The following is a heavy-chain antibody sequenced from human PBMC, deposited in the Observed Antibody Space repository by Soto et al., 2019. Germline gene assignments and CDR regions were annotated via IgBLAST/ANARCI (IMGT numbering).Heavy chain of an antibody. Sequence: SETLSLTCTVSGGSISSYYWSWIRQPAGKGLEWIGRICTSGSTNYNPSLKSRVTMSLDTSKNQFSLKLTSVTAADTALYYCARGNCSSPNCYSFSGYYGMDVWGQGTTVTVSS. CDR1: GGSISSYY. V-gene: IGHV4-4*07. J-gene: IGHJ6*02. CDR2: ICTSGST. D-gene: IGHD2-2*01. CDR3: ARGNCSSPNCYSFSGYYGMDV.